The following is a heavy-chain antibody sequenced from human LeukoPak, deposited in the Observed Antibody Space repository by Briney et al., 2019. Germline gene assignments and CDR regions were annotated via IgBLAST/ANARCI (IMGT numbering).Heavy chain of an antibody. CDR2: IYYSGST. Sequence: PSETLSLTYTVSGGSISSSSYYWGWIRQPPGKGLEWIGNIYYSGSTYYNPSLKSRVTISVDTSKNQFSLKLSSVTAADTAVYYCARRYSSSWYWFDPWGQGTLVTVSS. CDR3: ARRYSSSWYWFDP. CDR1: GGSISSSSYY. V-gene: IGHV4-39*01. D-gene: IGHD6-13*01. J-gene: IGHJ5*02.